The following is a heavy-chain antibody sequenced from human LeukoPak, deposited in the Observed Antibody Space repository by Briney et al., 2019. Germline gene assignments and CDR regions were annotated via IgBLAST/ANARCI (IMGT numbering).Heavy chain of an antibody. CDR3: ARVGYCSSTTCYFDY. Sequence: SETLSLTCTVSGGSISSYYWSWIRQPAGKGLEWIGRIYTSGSTNYNPSLKSRVTMSMDTSKDQFSLNLGSVTAADTAVYYCARVGYCSSTTCYFDYWGQGTLVTVSS. CDR2: IYTSGST. D-gene: IGHD2-2*01. J-gene: IGHJ4*02. CDR1: GGSISSYY. V-gene: IGHV4-4*07.